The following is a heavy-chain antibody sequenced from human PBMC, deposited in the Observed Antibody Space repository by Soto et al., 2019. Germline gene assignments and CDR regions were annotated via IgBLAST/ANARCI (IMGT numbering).Heavy chain of an antibody. D-gene: IGHD6-6*01. CDR3: ARPLSSSSNWFDP. CDR1: GFTFSSYW. Sequence: SLRLSCAASGFTFSSYWMHWVRQAPGKGLVWVSRINSDGSSTSYADSVKGRFTISRDNAKNTLYLQMNSLRAEDTAVYYCARPLSSSSNWFDPWGQGTLVTVSS. CDR2: INSDGSST. J-gene: IGHJ5*02. V-gene: IGHV3-74*01.